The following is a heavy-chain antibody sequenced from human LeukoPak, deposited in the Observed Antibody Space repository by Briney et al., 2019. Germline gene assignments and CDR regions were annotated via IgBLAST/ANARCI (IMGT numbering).Heavy chain of an antibody. J-gene: IGHJ4*02. V-gene: IGHV3-23*01. CDR1: GFTFSNYS. CDR2: ISGTGGTT. Sequence: GGSLRLSCAASGFTFSNYSMSWVRQAPGKGLEWVSTISGTGGTTYYADSVKGRFTISRDNSKNTLFLQFNSLRADDTAVYYCAKGRGTTVTAAANYWGQGTLLTVFS. CDR3: AKGRGTTVTAAANY. D-gene: IGHD4-17*01.